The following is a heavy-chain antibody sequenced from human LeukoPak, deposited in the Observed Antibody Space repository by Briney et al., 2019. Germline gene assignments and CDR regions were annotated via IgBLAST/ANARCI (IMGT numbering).Heavy chain of an antibody. J-gene: IGHJ4*02. V-gene: IGHV1-69*13. CDR1: GYTFTGYY. CDR3: ARPDEDRGYSYGYNY. Sequence: SVKVSCKASGYTFTGYYMRWVRQAPGQGLEWMGGIIPIFGTANYAQKFQGRVTITADESTSTAYMELSSLRSEDTAVYYCARPDEDRGYSYGYNYWGQGTLVTVSS. CDR2: IIPIFGTA. D-gene: IGHD5-18*01.